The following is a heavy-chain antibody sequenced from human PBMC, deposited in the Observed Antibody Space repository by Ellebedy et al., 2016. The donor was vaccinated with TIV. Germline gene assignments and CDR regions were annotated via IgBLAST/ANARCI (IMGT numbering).Heavy chain of an antibody. Sequence: PGGSLRLSCVGSGFTFSRYAVSWVRQAPGKGLEWVSAISGSGGTTFYADSVKGRFTIFRDNSKNTMYLQMNSLRAEDTAVYYCAKGCGGSCYWEAYWGQGTLVTVSS. D-gene: IGHD2-15*01. CDR1: GFTFSRYA. V-gene: IGHV3-23*01. CDR2: ISGSGGTT. CDR3: AKGCGGSCYWEAY. J-gene: IGHJ4*02.